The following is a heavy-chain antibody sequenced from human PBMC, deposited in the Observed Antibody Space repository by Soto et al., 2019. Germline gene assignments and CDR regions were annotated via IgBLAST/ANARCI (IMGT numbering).Heavy chain of an antibody. CDR1: GFTFSSYS. J-gene: IGHJ4*02. CDR3: ARDVDWACDH. CDR2: ITTMSSAK. V-gene: IGHV3-21*05. D-gene: IGHD3-9*01. Sequence: EVQLVESGGGLVKPGGSLRLSCAASGFTFSSYSMIWVRQAPGKGLEWLSYITTMSSAKDYADSVKGRFTISRDNAKNSLYLQMSSLRAEDTAVYYCARDVDWACDHWGQGTLVTVSS.